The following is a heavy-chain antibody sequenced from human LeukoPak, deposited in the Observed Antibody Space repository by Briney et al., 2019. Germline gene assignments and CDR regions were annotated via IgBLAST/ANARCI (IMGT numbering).Heavy chain of an antibody. J-gene: IGHJ4*02. D-gene: IGHD2-2*01. V-gene: IGHV4-4*07. CDR1: GGSISSYY. CDR2: IYTSGST. CDR3: ASTKPYCSSTSCLFDY. Sequence: SETLSLTCTVSGGSISSYYWSWIRHPAGKGLEWIWRIYTSGSTNYNPSLKSRVTMSVDTSKNQFSLKLSSVTAADTAVYYCASTKPYCSSTSCLFDYWGQGTLVTVSS.